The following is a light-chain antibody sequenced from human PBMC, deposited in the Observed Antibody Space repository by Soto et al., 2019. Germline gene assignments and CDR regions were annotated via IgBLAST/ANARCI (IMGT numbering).Light chain of an antibody. CDR1: QGISSY. J-gene: IGKJ1*01. CDR2: AAS. V-gene: IGKV1-8*01. CDR3: QQYYSYPPWT. Sequence: AIRMTQSPSSFSASTGDRVTITCRASQGISSYLAWYQQKPGKAPKLLIYAASTLQSGVPSRFSGSGSGTDFTLTISCLQSADFATYYCQQYYSYPPWTFGQGTKVEIK.